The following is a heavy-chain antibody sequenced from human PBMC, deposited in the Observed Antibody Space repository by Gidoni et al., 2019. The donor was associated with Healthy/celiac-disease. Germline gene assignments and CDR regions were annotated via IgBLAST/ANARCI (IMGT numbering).Heavy chain of an antibody. J-gene: IGHJ4*02. CDR3: ARGFGNVVVVAAPFDY. V-gene: IGHV3-30-3*01. D-gene: IGHD2-15*01. Sequence: QVQLVESGGGVVQPGRSLRLSCAASGFTFSSYAMHWVRQAPGKGLEWVAVISYDGSNKYYADSVKGRFTISRDNSKNTLYLQMNSLRAEDTAVYYCARGFGNVVVVAAPFDYWGQGTLVTVSS. CDR1: GFTFSSYA. CDR2: ISYDGSNK.